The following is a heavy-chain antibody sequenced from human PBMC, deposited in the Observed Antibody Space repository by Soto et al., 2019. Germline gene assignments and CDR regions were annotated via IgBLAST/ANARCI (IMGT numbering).Heavy chain of an antibody. V-gene: IGHV1-18*01. Sequence: GASVKVSCKASGYTFTSYGISWVRQAPGQGLEWMGWISAYNGNTNYAQKLQGRVTMTTDTSTSTAYMELRSLRSDDTAVYYCARELGYCSGGSCYSFPEYFQHWGQGTLDTVSS. CDR1: GYTFTSYG. CDR3: ARELGYCSGGSCYSFPEYFQH. J-gene: IGHJ1*01. D-gene: IGHD2-15*01. CDR2: ISAYNGNT.